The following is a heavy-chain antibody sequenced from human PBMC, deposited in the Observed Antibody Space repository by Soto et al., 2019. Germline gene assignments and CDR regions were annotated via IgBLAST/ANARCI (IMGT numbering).Heavy chain of an antibody. J-gene: IGHJ5*02. Sequence: SLRLSCAASEFTFSNYAMHWVRQAPGKGLQWLAVISYDGNNKYYADSVEGRFTISRDNSKNTVYLQMNSLRLEDTAVYYCAKSVRPMILLPNWFDPWGQGTLVTVSS. CDR3: AKSVRPMILLPNWFDP. V-gene: IGHV3-30*18. CDR2: ISYDGNNK. D-gene: IGHD2-15*01. CDR1: EFTFSNYA.